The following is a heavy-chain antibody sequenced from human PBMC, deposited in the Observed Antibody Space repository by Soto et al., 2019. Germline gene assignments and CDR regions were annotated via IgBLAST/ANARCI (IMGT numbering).Heavy chain of an antibody. CDR1: GGSISSGGYS. CDR3: ARGAPFGY. Sequence: SETLSLTCAVSGGSISSGGYSWSWLRPPPGKGLEGIGYIYHSGSTYYNPSLKSSVTISADRNKNQFYLKLSSVTAADTAVYYCARGAPFGYWGQGTLVTVSS. CDR2: IYHSGST. J-gene: IGHJ4*02. V-gene: IGHV4-30-2*01. D-gene: IGHD3-10*01.